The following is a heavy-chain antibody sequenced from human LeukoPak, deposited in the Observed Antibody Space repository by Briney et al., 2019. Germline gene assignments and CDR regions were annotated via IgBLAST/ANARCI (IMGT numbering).Heavy chain of an antibody. D-gene: IGHD2-15*01. CDR2: IYHSGST. CDR3: ARGVYCSGGSCYALLDY. J-gene: IGHJ4*02. CDR1: GGSISSSNW. Sequence: SETLSLTWAVSGGSISSSNWWSWVRQPPGKGLEWIGEIYHSGSTNYNPSLKSRVTISVDKSKNQFSLKLSSVTAADTAVYYCARGVYCSGGSCYALLDYWGQGTLVTVSS. V-gene: IGHV4-4*02.